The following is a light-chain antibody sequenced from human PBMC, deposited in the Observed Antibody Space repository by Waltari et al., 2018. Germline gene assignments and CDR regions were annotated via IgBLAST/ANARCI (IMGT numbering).Light chain of an antibody. J-gene: IGLJ3*02. CDR3: QTGGHGTWV. Sequence: QLVLTQSPSASASLGASVKLTCTLSSGHSTNIIAWLQQQPEKGPRFLMNVKSEGSHIKVVGIPERFSGSSSSAERYLTIASLQAEDDADYYCQTGGHGTWVFGGGTRLTVL. CDR1: SGHSTNI. V-gene: IGLV4-69*01. CDR2: VKSEGSH.